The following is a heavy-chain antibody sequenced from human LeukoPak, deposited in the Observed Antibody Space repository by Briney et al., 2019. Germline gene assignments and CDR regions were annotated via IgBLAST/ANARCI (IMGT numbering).Heavy chain of an antibody. CDR3: ARDGLYCSGGSCPDAFDI. CDR2: ISYDGSSK. D-gene: IGHD2-15*01. CDR1: GFTFSSYA. Sequence: GGSLRLSCAASGFTFSSYAMHWVRQAPGKGLEWVAVISYDGSSKYYADSVKGRFTISRDNSKNTLYLQMNSLRAEDTAVYYCARDGLYCSGGSCPDAFDIWGQGTMVTVSS. V-gene: IGHV3-30-3*01. J-gene: IGHJ3*02.